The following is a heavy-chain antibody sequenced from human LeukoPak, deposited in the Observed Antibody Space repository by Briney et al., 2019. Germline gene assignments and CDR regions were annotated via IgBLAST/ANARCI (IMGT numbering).Heavy chain of an antibody. J-gene: IGHJ4*02. Sequence: GGSLRLSCAASGFTFSSYGMSWVRQAPGKGLEWVSAISGSGGRTFYADSVQGRFTISRDNYKNTLNLQMNSLRAEDTAVYYCAKDSGIPWYSSPLGYWGQGTLVTVSS. CDR1: GFTFSSYG. D-gene: IGHD6-13*01. CDR2: ISGSGGRT. CDR3: AKDSGIPWYSSPLGY. V-gene: IGHV3-23*01.